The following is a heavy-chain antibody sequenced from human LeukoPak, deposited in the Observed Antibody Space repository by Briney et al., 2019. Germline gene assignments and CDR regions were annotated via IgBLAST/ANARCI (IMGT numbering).Heavy chain of an antibody. V-gene: IGHV3-48*01. CDR3: ARDLYPGY. D-gene: IGHD3-16*01. Sequence: QSGGSLRLSCAASGFTFSSCSMNWVRQAPGKGLEWVSSISSSSSTIHYADSVKGRFTISRDNAKNSLYLQMNSLRAEDTAVYYCARDLYPGYWGQGTLVTVSS. CDR2: ISSSSSTI. J-gene: IGHJ4*02. CDR1: GFTFSSCS.